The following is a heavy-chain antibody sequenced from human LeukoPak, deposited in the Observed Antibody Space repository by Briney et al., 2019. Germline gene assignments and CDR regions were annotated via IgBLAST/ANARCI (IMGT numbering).Heavy chain of an antibody. D-gene: IGHD6-13*01. CDR2: IYYSGST. Sequence: SETLSLTCTVSGGSISSSSYYWGWIRQPPGKGLEWIGSIYYSGSTYYNPSLKSRVTISVDTSKNQFSLKLSSVTAADTAVYYCARDQQQLVGGRWFDPWGQGTLVTVSS. CDR1: GGSISSSSYY. V-gene: IGHV4-39*07. CDR3: ARDQQQLVGGRWFDP. J-gene: IGHJ5*02.